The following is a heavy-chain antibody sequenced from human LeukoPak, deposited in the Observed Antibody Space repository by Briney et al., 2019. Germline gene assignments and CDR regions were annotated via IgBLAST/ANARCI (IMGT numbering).Heavy chain of an antibody. J-gene: IGHJ6*02. Sequence: GGGVTVSCKASGYTFTSYGSRWVGRAPGEGGEGMGWISAYNGKTNYAQKLQGRVTMPTATSTSTAYMELRSLRCDDTAVYYCARQGLVVVAATRYYYYGMDVWGQGTTVTVSS. V-gene: IGHV1-18*01. CDR1: GYTFTSYG. CDR3: ARQGLVVVAATRYYYYGMDV. CDR2: ISAYNGKT. D-gene: IGHD2-15*01.